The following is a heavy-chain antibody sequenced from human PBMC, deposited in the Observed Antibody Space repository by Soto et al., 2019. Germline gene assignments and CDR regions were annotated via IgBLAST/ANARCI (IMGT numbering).Heavy chain of an antibody. Sequence: QVQLQESGPGLVKPSETLSLTCTVSGGSISSYYWSWIRQSPGKGLEWIGYISYSGSTKYNPSLNSRVTISVDTSKNQFSRKLSSVTAADTAVYYCARGRGDTAMAWYYWGQGTLVTVSS. CDR1: GGSISSYY. J-gene: IGHJ4*02. CDR3: ARGRGDTAMAWYY. V-gene: IGHV4-59*01. CDR2: ISYSGST. D-gene: IGHD5-18*01.